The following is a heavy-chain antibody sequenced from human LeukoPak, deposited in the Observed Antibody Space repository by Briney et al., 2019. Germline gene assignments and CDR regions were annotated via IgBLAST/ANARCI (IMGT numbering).Heavy chain of an antibody. J-gene: IGHJ4*02. CDR2: ISSSSSYI. D-gene: IGHD3-10*01. Sequence: GGSLRLSCAASGFTFSSYSMNWVRQAPGKGLEWVSSISSSSSYIYYADSVKGRFTISRDNAKNSLYLQMNSPRAEDTAVYYCARGFRGVDKVRFDYWGQGTLVTVSS. CDR1: GFTFSSYS. CDR3: ARGFRGVDKVRFDY. V-gene: IGHV3-21*01.